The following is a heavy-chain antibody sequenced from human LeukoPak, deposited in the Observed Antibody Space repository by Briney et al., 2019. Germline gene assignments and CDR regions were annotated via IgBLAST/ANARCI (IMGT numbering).Heavy chain of an antibody. D-gene: IGHD2-15*01. CDR2: IYHSGST. V-gene: IGHV4-38-2*02. CDR3: ARRLLGYCSGGSCYSGYFQH. CDR1: GYSINSGYY. Sequence: SETLSLTCTVSGYSINSGYYWGWIRQPPGKGLEWIAIIYHSGSTYYNPSLKSRVTISVDTPKNQFSLKLSSVTAADTAVYYCARRLLGYCSGGSCYSGYFQHWGQGTLVTVSS. J-gene: IGHJ1*01.